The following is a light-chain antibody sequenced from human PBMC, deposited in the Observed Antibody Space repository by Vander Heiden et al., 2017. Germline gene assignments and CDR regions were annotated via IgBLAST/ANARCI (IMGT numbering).Light chain of an antibody. CDR2: KAS. Sequence: DIQMTQSPATLSASVGDRVTITCRASQSFSTWLAWYQQKPGKAPKLLIYKASNLESGVPSRFSGSGSGTEYTLTISSLQPDDFATYYCQQYKSYTWTFGQGTKVEIK. V-gene: IGKV1-5*03. CDR1: QSFSTW. J-gene: IGKJ1*01. CDR3: QQYKSYTWT.